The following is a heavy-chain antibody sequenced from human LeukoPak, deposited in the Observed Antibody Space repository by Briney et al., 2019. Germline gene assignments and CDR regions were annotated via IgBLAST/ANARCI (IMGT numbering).Heavy chain of an antibody. D-gene: IGHD2-2*01. Sequence: GGSLRLSCAASGFTFSSYSMNWVRQAPGKGLEWVSSISSSSSYIYYADSVKGRFTISRDNAKNSLYLQMNSLRAEDTAVYYCARGGCSSTSCYWGNYYYMDVWGKGTTVTVPS. V-gene: IGHV3-21*01. CDR2: ISSSSSYI. CDR1: GFTFSSYS. CDR3: ARGGCSSTSCYWGNYYYMDV. J-gene: IGHJ6*03.